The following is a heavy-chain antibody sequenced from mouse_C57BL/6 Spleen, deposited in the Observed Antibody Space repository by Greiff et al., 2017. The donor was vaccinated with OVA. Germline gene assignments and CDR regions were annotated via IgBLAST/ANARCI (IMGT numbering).Heavy chain of an antibody. Sequence: VQLQQSGAELVRPGASVKLSCTASGFNIKDYYMHWVKQRPEQGLEWIGRIDPEDGDTEYAPKFQGKATMTADTSSNTAYLQLSSLTSEDTAVYYCTFYSNYAWCAYWGQGTLVTVSA. V-gene: IGHV14-1*01. D-gene: IGHD2-5*01. CDR3: TFYSNYAWCAY. CDR1: GFNIKDYY. J-gene: IGHJ3*01. CDR2: IDPEDGDT.